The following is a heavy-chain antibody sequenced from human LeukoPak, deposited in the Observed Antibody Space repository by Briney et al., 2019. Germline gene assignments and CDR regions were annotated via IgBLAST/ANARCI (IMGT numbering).Heavy chain of an antibody. J-gene: IGHJ4*02. CDR1: GFIFSHYG. Sequence: PGGSLRLSCAASGFIFSHYGMHWVRQAPGKGLEWVAGIWYDGYNKFYADSAKGRFTISRDNSKNTLYLQMSSLRAEDTALYYCARVSHYGSGYYYTLAYWGQGTLVTVSS. D-gene: IGHD3-10*01. CDR2: IWYDGYNK. V-gene: IGHV3-33*01. CDR3: ARVSHYGSGYYYTLAY.